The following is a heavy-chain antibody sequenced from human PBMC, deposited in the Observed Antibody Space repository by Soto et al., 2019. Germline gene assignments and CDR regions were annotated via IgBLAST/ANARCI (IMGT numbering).Heavy chain of an antibody. CDR3: ALALGPTTGLDY. D-gene: IGHD1-26*01. CDR1: GASTVSHYH. Sequence: PSETLSLTCSVSGASTVSHYHWTWIRQPPGKGLEWMGYIFNSGTTFYNPSLTSRLSISMDTSGNHFSLELRSVTAADTAVYYCALALGPTTGLDYWAREPWSPSPQ. CDR2: IFNSGTT. V-gene: IGHV4-31*02. J-gene: IGHJ4*02.